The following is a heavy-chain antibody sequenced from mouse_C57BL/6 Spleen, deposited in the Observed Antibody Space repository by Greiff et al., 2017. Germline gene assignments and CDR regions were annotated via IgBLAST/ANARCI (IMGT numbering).Heavy chain of an antibody. D-gene: IGHD2-4*01. CDR2: FHPYNDDT. CDR1: GYTFTTYP. V-gene: IGHV1-47*01. J-gene: IGHJ3*01. Sequence: QVQLKESGAELVKPGASVKMSCKASGYTFTTYPIEWMKQNHGKSLEWIGNFHPYNDDTKYNEKFKGKATLTVEKSSSTVYLELSRLTSDDSAVYYCARYGDYDGGFAYWGQGTLVTVSA. CDR3: ARYGDYDGGFAY.